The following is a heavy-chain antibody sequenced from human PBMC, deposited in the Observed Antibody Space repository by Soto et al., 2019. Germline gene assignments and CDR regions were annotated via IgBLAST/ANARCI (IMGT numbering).Heavy chain of an antibody. Sequence: SETLSLTCTVSGDSIIGSSYWSFIRQPPGMGLEWIGYIYHTGSAVYNPSLKSRVTLSVDTSKNQFSLRLTSVTAADTAVYYCARDGAAMTGLGIDYWGQGTLVTVSS. J-gene: IGHJ4*02. CDR3: ARDGAAMTGLGIDY. D-gene: IGHD3-9*01. CDR1: GDSIIGSSY. V-gene: IGHV4-59*01. CDR2: IYHTGSA.